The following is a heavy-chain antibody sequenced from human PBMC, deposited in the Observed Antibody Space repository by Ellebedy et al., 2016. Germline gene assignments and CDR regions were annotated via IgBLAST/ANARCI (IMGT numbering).Heavy chain of an antibody. D-gene: IGHD6-19*01. CDR1: GFTFSSYA. CDR3: AKYAYSSGWYYRYYFDY. J-gene: IGHJ4*02. V-gene: IGHV3-23*01. CDR2: ISGSGGST. Sequence: GESLKISCAASGFTFSSYAMSWVRQAPGKGLEWVSGISGSGGSTNYADSVKGRFTTSRDNSKNTLYLQMNSLRAEDTAVYYCAKYAYSSGWYYRYYFDYWGQGTLVTVSS.